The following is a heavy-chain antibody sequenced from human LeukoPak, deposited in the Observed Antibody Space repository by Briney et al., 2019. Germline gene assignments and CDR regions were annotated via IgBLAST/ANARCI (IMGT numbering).Heavy chain of an antibody. CDR1: GLTFSDYY. CDR2: ISSSGSTI. Sequence: GGSLRLSCAASGLTFSDYYMSWIRQAPGKGLEWVSYISSSGSTIYYADSVKGRFTISRDNAKNSLYLQMNSLRAEDTAVYYCARVAPYFGVVPEGDYPDYWGQGTLVTVSS. D-gene: IGHD3-3*01. CDR3: ARVAPYFGVVPEGDYPDY. J-gene: IGHJ4*02. V-gene: IGHV3-11*01.